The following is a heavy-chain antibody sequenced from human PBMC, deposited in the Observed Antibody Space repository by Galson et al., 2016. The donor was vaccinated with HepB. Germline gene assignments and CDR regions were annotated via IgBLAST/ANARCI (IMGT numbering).Heavy chain of an antibody. J-gene: IGHJ4*02. Sequence: SLRLSCAASGFTFGRYAMSWVCQAPGKGREWVSAISGDGGSTYYAGSVQGRFTSSRDRSTNTMYLQMNSLRTDDTAVYYCARFTQEWLDRVYYFDYWGQGTLVTVSS. CDR1: GFTFGRYA. CDR2: ISGDGGST. CDR3: ARFTQEWLDRVYYFDY. V-gene: IGHV3-23*01. D-gene: IGHD6-19*01.